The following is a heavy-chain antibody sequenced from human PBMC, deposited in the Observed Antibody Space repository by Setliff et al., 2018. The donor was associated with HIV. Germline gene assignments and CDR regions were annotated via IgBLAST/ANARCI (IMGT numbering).Heavy chain of an antibody. CDR2: IYYSGST. CDR3: ASTSCGGDCHSRYFQH. Sequence: SETLSLTCTVSGGSISTHYLSWIRQPPGKGLEWIGSIYYSGSTNYNPSLKCRVTISADTSKNQFSRKLSSVTAADTAVYSCASTSCGGDCHSRYFQHWGQGTLVTVSS. CDR1: GGSISTHY. J-gene: IGHJ1*01. D-gene: IGHD2-21*02. V-gene: IGHV4-59*11.